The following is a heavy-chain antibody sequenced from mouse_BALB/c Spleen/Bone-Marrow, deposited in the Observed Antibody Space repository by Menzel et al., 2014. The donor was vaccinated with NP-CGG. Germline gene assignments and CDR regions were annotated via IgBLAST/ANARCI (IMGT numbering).Heavy chain of an antibody. V-gene: IGHV1-7*01. J-gene: IGHJ3*01. Sequence: VKLMESGPELAKPGASVKMPCRASGYTFTSYWMNWVKQRPVQGLEWIGYINPTSGYTEYNQKFKDKATLTTDKSSSTAYMQLSSLTSEDSAVYYCTTGGNDWFAYWGQGTLVTVSA. CDR2: INPTSGYT. CDR3: TTGGNDWFAY. D-gene: IGHD2-1*01. CDR1: GYTFTSYW.